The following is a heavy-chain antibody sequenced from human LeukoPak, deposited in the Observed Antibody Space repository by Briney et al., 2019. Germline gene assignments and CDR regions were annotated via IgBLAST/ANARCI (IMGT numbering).Heavy chain of an antibody. CDR2: IYYSGST. V-gene: IGHV4-59*01. CDR1: GGSISSYY. Sequence: SETLSLTCTVSGGSISSYYWSWIRQPPGKGLEWIGYIYYSGSTNYNPSLKSRVTISVDTSKNQFSLKLSSVTAAAEAVYYCATTPLDSSGYYYGCYYYYYMDVWGKGTTVTVSS. D-gene: IGHD3-22*01. J-gene: IGHJ6*03. CDR3: ATTPLDSSGYYYGCYYYYYMDV.